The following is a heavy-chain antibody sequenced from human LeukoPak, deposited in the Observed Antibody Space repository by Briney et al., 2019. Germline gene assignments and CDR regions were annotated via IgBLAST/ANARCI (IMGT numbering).Heavy chain of an antibody. CDR3: ARQSRTDTTYYDFWSGYYTSNYYYYYMDV. J-gene: IGHJ6*03. D-gene: IGHD3-3*01. CDR1: GYSFTSYW. CDR2: IYPGDSDT. V-gene: IGHV5-51*01. Sequence: GESLKISCKGSGYSFTSYWIGWVRQMPGKGLEWMGIIYPGDSDTRYSPSFQGQVTISADKSISTAYLQWSSLKASDTAMYYCARQSRTDTTYYDFWSGYYTSNYYYYYMDVWGKGTTVTVSS.